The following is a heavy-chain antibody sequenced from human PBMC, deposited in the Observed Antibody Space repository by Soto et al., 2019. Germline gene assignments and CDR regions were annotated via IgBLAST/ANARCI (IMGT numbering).Heavy chain of an antibody. J-gene: IGHJ6*02. CDR1: GDSVSSNSAA. Sequence: SQTLSLTCAISGDSVSSNSAAWNWIRQSPSRGLEWLGRTYYRSKWYNDYAVSVKSRITINPDTSKNQVSLQLNSVTPEDTAVYYGARETTRQPFTAAAGHNDVYYYGMDVWGQGTPVTVSS. CDR3: ARETTRQPFTAAAGHNDVYYYGMDV. D-gene: IGHD2-2*01. V-gene: IGHV6-1*01. CDR2: TYYRSKWYN.